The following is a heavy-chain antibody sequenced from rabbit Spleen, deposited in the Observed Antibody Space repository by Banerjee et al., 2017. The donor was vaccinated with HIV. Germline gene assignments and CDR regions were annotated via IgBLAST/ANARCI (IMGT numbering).Heavy chain of an antibody. V-gene: IGHV1S43*01. Sequence: QEQLVESGGGLVQPGASLTLTCTASGFSFSSGYDMCWVRPAPGKGLEWIGCINTGSVTTEYASWAKGRFTISLSTSLNTVDLKMTSLSAADAATYFCARGIGGRGTYPSYFNLWGQGTLVTVS. CDR3: ARGIGGRGTYPSYFNL. D-gene: IGHD5-1*01. CDR1: GFSFSSGYD. CDR2: INTGSVTT. J-gene: IGHJ4*01.